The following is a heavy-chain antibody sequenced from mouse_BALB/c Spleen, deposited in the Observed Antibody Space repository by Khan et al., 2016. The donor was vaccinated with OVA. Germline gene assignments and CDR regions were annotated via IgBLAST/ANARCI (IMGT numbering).Heavy chain of an antibody. CDR2: INPSNAYT. Sequence: QVQLQQSGAELARPGASVKMSCKAFGYTFTSYSMHWIKQRPGQGLEWIGNINPSNAYTNYNQKFKDKATLTADKSSSTAYMQLSSLTSEDSAVYYCARDFHYYGSRGALDYWGQGTSVTVSS. D-gene: IGHD1-1*01. V-gene: IGHV1-4*01. CDR3: ARDFHYYGSRGALDY. J-gene: IGHJ4*01. CDR1: GYTFTSYS.